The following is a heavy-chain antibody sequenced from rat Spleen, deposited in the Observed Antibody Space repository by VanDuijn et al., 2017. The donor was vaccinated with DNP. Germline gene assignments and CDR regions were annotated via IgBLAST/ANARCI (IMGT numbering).Heavy chain of an antibody. CDR1: GFTFSDSN. Sequence: EVQLVESGGGLVQPGRSLKVSCAASGFTFSDSNMAWVRQAPKKGLEWVATITNSGGSTYYQDSVKVRFTISRDNAKSTLYLQMDSLRSEDTATYYCTTYGSYGYYYAMDAWGQGTSVTVSS. D-gene: IGHD1-3*01. CDR3: TTYGSYGYYYAMDA. V-gene: IGHV5-7*01. J-gene: IGHJ4*01. CDR2: ITNSGGST.